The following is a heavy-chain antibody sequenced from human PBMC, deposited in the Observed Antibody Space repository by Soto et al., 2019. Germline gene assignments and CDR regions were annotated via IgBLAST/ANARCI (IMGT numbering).Heavy chain of an antibody. V-gene: IGHV4-34*01. D-gene: IGHD3-3*01. J-gene: IGHJ4*02. Sequence: QVQRQQWGAGLLKPSETLSLTCAVYGGSFSGYYWSWIRQPPGKGLEWIGEINHSGSTNYNPSLKSRVTRSVDTSKDQFSLKLSSVTAADTAVYYCAARIIWSGYKGAYFDYWGQGTLVTVSS. CDR3: AARIIWSGYKGAYFDY. CDR2: INHSGST. CDR1: GGSFSGYY.